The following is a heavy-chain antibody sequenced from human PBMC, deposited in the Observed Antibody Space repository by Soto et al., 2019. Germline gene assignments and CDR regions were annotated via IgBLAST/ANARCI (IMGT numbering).Heavy chain of an antibody. D-gene: IGHD2-2*01. J-gene: IGHJ6*03. CDR3: ARWKVSVPAAMPGYYYYYYYMDV. Sequence: SETLSLTCAVYGGSFSGYYWSWIRQPPGKGLEWIGEINHSGSTNYNPSLKSRVTISVDTSKNQFSLKLSSVTAADTAVYYCARWKVSVPAAMPGYYYYYYYMDVWGKGTTVTVSS. CDR1: GGSFSGYY. V-gene: IGHV4-34*01. CDR2: INHSGST.